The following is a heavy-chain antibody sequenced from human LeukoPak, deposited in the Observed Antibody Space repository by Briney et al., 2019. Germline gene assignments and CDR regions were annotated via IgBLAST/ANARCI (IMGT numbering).Heavy chain of an antibody. CDR1: GGSISTSTYY. Sequence: KPSETLSLTCTVSGGSISTSTYYWGWIRQPPGKGLEWIGIIYYSGSTYYNPSLKSRITISVDTSKNQFSLKLSSVTAADTAVYYCARRYSGYSSGRPFDFWGQGTLVTVSS. CDR2: IYYSGST. J-gene: IGHJ4*02. D-gene: IGHD6-19*01. CDR3: ARRYSGYSSGRPFDF. V-gene: IGHV4-39*01.